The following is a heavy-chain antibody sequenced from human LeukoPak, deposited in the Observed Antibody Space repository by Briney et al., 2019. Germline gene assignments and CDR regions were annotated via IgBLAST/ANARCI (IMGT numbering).Heavy chain of an antibody. V-gene: IGHV1-24*01. Sequence: ASVKVSCKVSGYTLTELSMHWVRQAPGKGLEWMGGFDPEDGETIYAQKFQGRVTMTEDTSTDTAYMELSSLRSDDTAVYYCARELTDSNIVANYYYMDVWGKGTTVTVSS. CDR1: GYTLTELS. CDR2: FDPEDGET. D-gene: IGHD5-12*01. J-gene: IGHJ6*03. CDR3: ARELTDSNIVANYYYMDV.